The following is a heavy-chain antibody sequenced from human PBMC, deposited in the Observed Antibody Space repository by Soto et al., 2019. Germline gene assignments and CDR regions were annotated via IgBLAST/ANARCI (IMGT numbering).Heavy chain of an antibody. CDR3: ARVRSGTYNAFDL. CDR1: GFTFSTSY. V-gene: IGHV3-11*06. D-gene: IGHD1-26*01. Sequence: QVQLVESGGGLVRPGGSLRLSCAASGFTFSTSYMNWVRQAPGKGLEWVSFLSSESTFISYADSVKGRFTISRDNSKKSLFLQMDSLRVEDTAVYYCARVRSGTYNAFDLWGQGTVVTVSS. CDR2: LSSESTFI. J-gene: IGHJ3*01.